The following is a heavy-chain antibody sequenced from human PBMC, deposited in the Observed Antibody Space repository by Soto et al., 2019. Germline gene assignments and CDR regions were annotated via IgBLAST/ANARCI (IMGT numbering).Heavy chain of an antibody. CDR2: ISGSSQTI. J-gene: IGHJ4*02. CDR1: GFIFNTYS. D-gene: IGHD2-15*01. V-gene: IGHV3-48*02. Sequence: GSLRLSCAASGFIFNTYSINFCRHAPGKGLEWVSYISGSSQTIFYADSVRGRFTISRDNANNSTYLQMVSLRDEDTAVYYCARTLSWRRGPFDSWGQGTLVTVSS. CDR3: ARTLSWRRGPFDS.